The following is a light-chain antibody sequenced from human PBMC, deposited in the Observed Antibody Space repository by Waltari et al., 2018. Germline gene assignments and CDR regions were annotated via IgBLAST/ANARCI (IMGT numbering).Light chain of an antibody. CDR3: QQYNNWPLT. CDR2: GAS. Sequence: EIVMTQSPATLSVSPGERATLSCRASRSVSSNLAWYQQKPGQAPRLLIYGASTRATGIPDRISGSGSGTEFTLTISSLQSEDFAVYYCQQYNNWPLTFGGGTKVEIK. J-gene: IGKJ4*01. CDR1: RSVSSN. V-gene: IGKV3-15*01.